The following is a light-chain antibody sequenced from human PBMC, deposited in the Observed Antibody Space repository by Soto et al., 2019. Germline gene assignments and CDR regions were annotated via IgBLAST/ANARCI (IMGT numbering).Light chain of an antibody. CDR2: DAS. CDR3: QQYDILFT. Sequence: DIQMTQSPSSLSASVGDRVIITCQASQDISHSLNWYHQKPGKAPKLLIHDASILESGVPSRFSGSGSGTDFTLTISSLQPEDIGTYYCQQYDILFTFGPGTKVDIK. J-gene: IGKJ3*01. CDR1: QDISHS. V-gene: IGKV1-33*01.